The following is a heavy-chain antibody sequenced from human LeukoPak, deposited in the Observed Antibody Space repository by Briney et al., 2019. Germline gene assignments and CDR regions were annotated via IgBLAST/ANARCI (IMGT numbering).Heavy chain of an antibody. Sequence: GESLKISCKGSGYSFTSYWIGWVLQMPGKGLEWMGIIYPGDSDTRYSPSFQGQVIMSADKSINTAYLQWSSLKASDTAMYYCARHNLGGEFLWSPDYWGQGTLVTVSS. CDR2: IYPGDSDT. D-gene: IGHD3-10*01. CDR3: ARHNLGGEFLWSPDY. V-gene: IGHV5-51*01. J-gene: IGHJ4*02. CDR1: GYSFTSYW.